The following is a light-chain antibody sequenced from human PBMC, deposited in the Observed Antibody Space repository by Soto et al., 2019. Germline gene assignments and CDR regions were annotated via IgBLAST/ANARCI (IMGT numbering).Light chain of an antibody. V-gene: IGKV1-5*03. J-gene: IGKJ1*01. CDR1: QSISSW. Sequence: DIQMTQSPSTLSASVGDRVTITCRASQSISSWLAWYQQKPGKAPKLLIYKASSLESGVPSRFSGSGSGTVFTLTISSLQPDDFATYYCQQYNSLWTFGQGTKVDIK. CDR2: KAS. CDR3: QQYNSLWT.